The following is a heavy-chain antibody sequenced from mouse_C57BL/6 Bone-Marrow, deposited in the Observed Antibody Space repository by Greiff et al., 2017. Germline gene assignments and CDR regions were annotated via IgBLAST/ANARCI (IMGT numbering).Heavy chain of an antibody. V-gene: IGHV1-63*01. CDR2: IYPGGGYT. Sequence: QVQLQQSGAELVRPGTSVKMSCKASGYTFTNYWIGWAKQRPGHGLEWIGDIYPGGGYTNYNEKFKGKATLTADKSSSTAYLQFSSLTSEDSAIYDCARGDDYGPFDYWGQGTTLTVSS. D-gene: IGHD2-4*01. J-gene: IGHJ2*01. CDR3: ARGDDYGPFDY. CDR1: GYTFTNYW.